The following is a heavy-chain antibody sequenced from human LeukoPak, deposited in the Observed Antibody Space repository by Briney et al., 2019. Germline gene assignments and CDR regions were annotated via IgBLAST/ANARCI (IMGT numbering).Heavy chain of an antibody. J-gene: IGHJ6*03. CDR2: IYSGGST. Sequence: GGSLRLSCAASGFTFSDYAMSWVRQAPGKGLEWVSVIYSGGSTYYADSVKGRLTISRDNSKNTLYLQMNSLRAEDTAVYYCARGLYGDYGGYYYYYMDVWGKGTTVTVSS. V-gene: IGHV3-53*01. CDR3: ARGLYGDYGGYYYYYMDV. D-gene: IGHD4-17*01. CDR1: GFTFSDYA.